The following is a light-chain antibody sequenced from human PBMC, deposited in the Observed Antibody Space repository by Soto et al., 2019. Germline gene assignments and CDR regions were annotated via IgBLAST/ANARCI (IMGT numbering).Light chain of an antibody. Sequence: EIVLTQSPSTLSLSPGERGTLSCRASQSVTNNYLAWYQQKPGQAPSLLIYGASRRATGIPDRFSGSGSGTDFTLTISRLEREDFAVYYCQQVAYSPRTFGQGTKLEIK. CDR2: GAS. J-gene: IGKJ2*01. CDR3: QQVAYSPRT. CDR1: QSVTNNY. V-gene: IGKV3-20*01.